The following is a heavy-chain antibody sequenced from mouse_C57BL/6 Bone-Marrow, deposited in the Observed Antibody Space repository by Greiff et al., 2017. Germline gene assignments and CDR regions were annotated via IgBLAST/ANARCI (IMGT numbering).Heavy chain of an antibody. CDR1: GYTFTSYW. CDR2: IHPNSGST. Sequence: QVQLQQPGAELVKPGASVKLSCKASGYTFTSYWMHWVKQRPGQGLEWIGMIHPNSGSTNYNEKFKSKDTLTVDKSSSTAYMQLSSLTSEDSAVYYCARYYYGSSYPYYFDYWGQGTTLTVSS. CDR3: ARYYYGSSYPYYFDY. J-gene: IGHJ2*01. D-gene: IGHD1-1*01. V-gene: IGHV1-64*01.